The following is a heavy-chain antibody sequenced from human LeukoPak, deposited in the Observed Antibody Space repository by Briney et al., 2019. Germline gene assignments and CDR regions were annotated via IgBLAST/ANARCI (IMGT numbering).Heavy chain of an antibody. V-gene: IGHV3-23*01. CDR2: INGSGGGT. Sequence: GGSLRLSCAASGFPFSSYAMSWVRQAPGKGLEWVSAINGSGGGTYYADSVKGRFTISRDNSKNTLYLQMNSLRAEDTAVYYCAKGNRYLATHIDYWGQGTLVTVSS. CDR3: AKGNRYLATHIDY. D-gene: IGHD5-24*01. CDR1: GFPFSSYA. J-gene: IGHJ4*02.